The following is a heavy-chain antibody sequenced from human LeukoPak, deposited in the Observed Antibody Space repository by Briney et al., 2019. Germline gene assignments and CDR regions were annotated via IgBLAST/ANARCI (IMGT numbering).Heavy chain of an antibody. J-gene: IGHJ4*02. CDR3: ARDRGYGDPNSLDY. Sequence: ASVKVSCKTSGGTFTSYGISWVRQAPGQGLEWMGWISAYNGNTNYAQKLQGRVTMTTDTSTSTAYMELRSLRSDDTAVYYCARDRGYGDPNSLDYWGQGTLVTVSS. CDR2: ISAYNGNT. V-gene: IGHV1-18*01. D-gene: IGHD4-17*01. CDR1: GGTFTSYG.